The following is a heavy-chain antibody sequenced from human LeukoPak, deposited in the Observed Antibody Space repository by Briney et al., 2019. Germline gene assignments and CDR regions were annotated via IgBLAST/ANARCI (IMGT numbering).Heavy chain of an antibody. J-gene: IGHJ4*02. CDR1: GLTFSSYW. D-gene: IGHD2-15*01. V-gene: IGHV3-74*01. CDR2: TNIDGKIT. CDR3: VRGGVGSQYYFDY. Sequence: GGSLRLSCAASGLTFSSYWMHWVRQVPGKGLVWVSRTNIDGKITIYADSVKGRFTISRDNARNTLSLQMNSLRAEDTAVFYCVRGGVGSQYYFDYWGQGTLVTVSS.